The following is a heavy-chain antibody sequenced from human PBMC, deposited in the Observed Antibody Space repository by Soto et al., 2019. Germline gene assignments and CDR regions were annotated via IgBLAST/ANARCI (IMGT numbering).Heavy chain of an antibody. V-gene: IGHV4-39*01. D-gene: IGHD1-1*01. CDR1: GGSFDITSSY. J-gene: IGHJ4*02. CDR3: ATIPIVGTKPYYFNS. CDR2: IYYSGST. Sequence: LQLQESGPGLVKPSETLSLTCTVSGGSFDITSSYWAWVRQPPGKGLEWIAYIYYSGSTYYNPSLKRRITISLDTSTNQLSLRLSSVTAADTAVYYCATIPIVGTKPYYFNSWGQGTLVTVSS.